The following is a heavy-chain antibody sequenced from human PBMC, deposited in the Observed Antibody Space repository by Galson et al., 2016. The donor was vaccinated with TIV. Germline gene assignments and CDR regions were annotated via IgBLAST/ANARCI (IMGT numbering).Heavy chain of an antibody. CDR3: AKGGGYGDVYFDF. J-gene: IGHJ4*02. D-gene: IGHD4-17*01. CDR2: ISVSGGRT. V-gene: IGHV3-23*01. CDR1: GFTFSSFA. Sequence: SLRLSCAASGFTFSSFAMSWVRQAPGKALEWVSGISVSGGRTYYADSVKGRFTISRDNSKNTVYLQTNSLRAEDTAVYYCAKGGGYGDVYFDFWGQGTLVTVSS.